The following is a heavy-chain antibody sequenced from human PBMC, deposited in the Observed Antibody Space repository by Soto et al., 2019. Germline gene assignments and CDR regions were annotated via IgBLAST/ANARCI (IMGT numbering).Heavy chain of an antibody. D-gene: IGHD3-10*01. Sequence: ASVKVSCKASGYTFTSYGISWVRQAPGQELEWMGWISAYNGNTNYAQKLQGRVTMTTDTSTSTAYMELRSLRSDDTAVYYCARLAVRGVIMGVGYYMDVWGKGTTVTVSS. CDR3: ARLAVRGVIMGVGYYMDV. CDR2: ISAYNGNT. CDR1: GYTFTSYG. J-gene: IGHJ6*03. V-gene: IGHV1-18*01.